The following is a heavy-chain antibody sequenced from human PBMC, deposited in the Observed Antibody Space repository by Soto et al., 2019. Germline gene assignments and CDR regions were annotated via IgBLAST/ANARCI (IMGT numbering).Heavy chain of an antibody. V-gene: IGHV1-3*01. Sequence: ASVKVSCKASGYTFTSYAMHWVRQAPGQRLEWMGWINAGNGNTKYSQKLQGRVTITRDTSASTAYMELSSLRSEDTAVYYCARGPIVATTLDVWGQGTTVTVSS. D-gene: IGHD5-12*01. CDR3: ARGPIVATTLDV. J-gene: IGHJ6*02. CDR1: GYTFTSYA. CDR2: INAGNGNT.